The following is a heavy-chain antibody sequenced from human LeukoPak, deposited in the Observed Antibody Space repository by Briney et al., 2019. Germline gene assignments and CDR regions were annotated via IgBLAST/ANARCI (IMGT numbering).Heavy chain of an antibody. CDR1: GFTFSSYW. D-gene: IGHD6-13*01. J-gene: IGHJ4*02. CDR2: INSDGSST. Sequence: GGSLRLSCAASGFTFSSYWMHWVRQAPGKGLVWVSRINSDGSSTSYADSVKGRFTISRDNAKNSLYLQMNSLRAEDTAVYYCARDSDDRSWNGLFDYWGQGTLVTVSS. CDR3: ARDSDDRSWNGLFDY. V-gene: IGHV3-74*01.